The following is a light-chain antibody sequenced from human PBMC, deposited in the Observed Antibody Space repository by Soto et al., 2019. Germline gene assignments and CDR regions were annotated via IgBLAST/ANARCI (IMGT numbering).Light chain of an antibody. CDR3: LQYDNRYT. CDR2: DVS. J-gene: IGKJ2*01. CDR1: QSIGRW. V-gene: IGKV1-5*01. Sequence: DIQMTQSPSTLSASVGARVPITCRASQSIGRWLAWYQQKPGKAPRLLIYDVSSLESGVPSRFSGSGSGTEFTLTISSLQPDDFATYYCLQYDNRYTFGQGTKVDIK.